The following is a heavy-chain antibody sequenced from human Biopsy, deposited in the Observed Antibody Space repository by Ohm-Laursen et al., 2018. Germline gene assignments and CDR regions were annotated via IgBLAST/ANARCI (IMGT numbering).Heavy chain of an antibody. J-gene: IGHJ6*02. CDR3: AKDRYPSSWHYYYGMDV. Sequence: SLRLSCTASGFIFDDYAMHWVWQAPGKGLEWVSGISWDSGRIDYADSVKGRFTISRDNAKNSLYLQMNSLRSEDTALYYCAKDRYPSSWHYYYGMDVWGQGTTVTVSS. CDR1: GFIFDDYA. V-gene: IGHV3-9*01. CDR2: ISWDSGRI. D-gene: IGHD6-13*01.